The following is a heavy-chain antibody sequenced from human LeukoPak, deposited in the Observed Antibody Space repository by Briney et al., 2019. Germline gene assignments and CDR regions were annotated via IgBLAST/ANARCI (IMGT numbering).Heavy chain of an antibody. V-gene: IGHV4-4*07. CDR1: GGSISSYY. J-gene: IGHJ2*01. CDR3: ARVSLSWGSYWYFDL. Sequence: PSETLSLTGTVSGGSISSYYWSWIRQPAGKGLEWIGRIYTGGSTNYNPSLKSRVTMSVDTSKNQFSLKLSSVTAADTAVYYCARVSLSWGSYWYFDLWGRGTLVTVSS. D-gene: IGHD7-27*01. CDR2: IYTGGST.